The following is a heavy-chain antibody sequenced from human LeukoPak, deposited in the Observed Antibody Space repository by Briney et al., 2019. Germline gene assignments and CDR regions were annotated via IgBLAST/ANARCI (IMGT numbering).Heavy chain of an antibody. CDR3: ARQVVYVNGMDV. D-gene: IGHD1-14*01. J-gene: IGHJ6*02. CDR1: SGSISSYN. CDR2: IYTSEST. V-gene: IGHV4-4*07. Sequence: SETLSLTGTGYSGSISSYNWSWIRQPAGQGLKGIRRIYTSESTNYNTSLKSRVTMSVDTSKNQFSLKLGYVTAADTAVYYCARQVVYVNGMDVWGQGTTVTVSS.